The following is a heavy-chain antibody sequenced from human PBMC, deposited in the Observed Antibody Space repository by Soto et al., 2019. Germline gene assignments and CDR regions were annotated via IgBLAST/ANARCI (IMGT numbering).Heavy chain of an antibody. CDR1: GGSISNYY. D-gene: IGHD6-19*01. V-gene: IGHV4-59*08. CDR2: IYYSGST. J-gene: IGHJ4*02. CDR3: ARHTSGWYNF. Sequence: SETLSLTCTVSGGSISNYYWSWIRQPPGKGLEWIGYIYYSGSTNYNPSLQSRVTISVDTSKNQFSLKLSSVTAADTAMYYCARHTSGWYNFWGQGTLVTVSS.